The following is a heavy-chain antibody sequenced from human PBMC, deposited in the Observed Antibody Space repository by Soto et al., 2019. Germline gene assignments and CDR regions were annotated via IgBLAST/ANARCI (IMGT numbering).Heavy chain of an antibody. V-gene: IGHV2-26*01. CDR1: GFSLTNNKMG. J-gene: IGHJ6*02. D-gene: IGHD3-10*01. CDR2: IFSSDEK. Sequence: QVTLKESGPVLVKPTETLTLTCTVPGFSLTNNKMGVSWIRQPPGKALEWLANIFSSDEKSYSTSLKSRVTISQATSKSQVVLKVTNMDPVDTATYYCARISGGSPYYYAMDVWGQGTTVTVSS. CDR3: ARISGGSPYYYAMDV.